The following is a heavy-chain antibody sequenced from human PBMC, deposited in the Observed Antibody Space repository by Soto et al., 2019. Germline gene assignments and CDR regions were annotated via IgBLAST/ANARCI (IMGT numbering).Heavy chain of an antibody. CDR2: ISAYNGNT. D-gene: IGHD3-22*01. CDR1: GYTFTSYG. CDR3: ARSENSGYYGRGGLPN. J-gene: IGHJ4*02. Sequence: GASVKVSCKASGYTFTSYGISWVRQAPGQGLEWMGWISAYNGNTNYAQKLQGRVTMTTDTSTSTAYMELRSLRSDDTAVYYCARSENSGYYGRGGLPNWGQGTLDTVSS. V-gene: IGHV1-18*01.